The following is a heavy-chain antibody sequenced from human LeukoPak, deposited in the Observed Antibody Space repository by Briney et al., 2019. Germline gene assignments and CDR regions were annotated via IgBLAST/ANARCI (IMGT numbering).Heavy chain of an antibody. Sequence: GGSLRLSCAASGFTFSSYEMNWVRQAPGKGLEWVSYISSSGSSIYYADSVKGRFTISRDNAKNSLYLQMNSLKIEDTAVYYCTRLGIAPRDFDYWGQGTLVTVSS. CDR1: GFTFSSYE. CDR3: TRLGIAPRDFDY. D-gene: IGHD6-6*01. J-gene: IGHJ4*02. CDR2: ISSSGSSI. V-gene: IGHV3-48*03.